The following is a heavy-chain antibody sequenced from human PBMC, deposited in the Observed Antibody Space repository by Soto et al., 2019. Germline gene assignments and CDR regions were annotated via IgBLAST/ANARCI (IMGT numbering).Heavy chain of an antibody. Sequence: ASVKVSCTASGYTFTTFGISWVRQAPGQGLEWMGWISGDSANTNYAQNLQGRVTMTTSPSTSTVYMELRNLRSGDTAVYYCARRYGDGFDYWGQGTLVTVSS. V-gene: IGHV1-18*01. D-gene: IGHD4-17*01. CDR3: ARRYGDGFDY. J-gene: IGHJ4*02. CDR2: ISGDSANT. CDR1: GYTFTTFG.